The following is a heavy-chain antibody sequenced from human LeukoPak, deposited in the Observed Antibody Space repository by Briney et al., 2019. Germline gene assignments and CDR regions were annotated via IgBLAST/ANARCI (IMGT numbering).Heavy chain of an antibody. V-gene: IGHV3-21*01. CDR3: ARVRDYGDYINWFDP. CDR1: GFTFSSYS. Sequence: GGSLRLSCAASGFTFSSYSMNWVRQAPGKGLEWVSSISSSSSYICYADSVKGRFTISRDNAKNSLYLQMNSLRAEDTAVYYCARVRDYGDYINWFDPWGQETLVTVSS. CDR2: ISSSSSYI. J-gene: IGHJ5*02. D-gene: IGHD4-17*01.